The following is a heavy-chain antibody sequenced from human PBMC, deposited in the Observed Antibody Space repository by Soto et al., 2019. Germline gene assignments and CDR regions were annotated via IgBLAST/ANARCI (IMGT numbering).Heavy chain of an antibody. V-gene: IGHV3-11*06. CDR1: GFTFSDYY. J-gene: IGHJ4*02. D-gene: IGHD4-17*01. CDR2: ISSSSGYT. CDR3: AKEYGRLDY. Sequence: GGSLRLSCAASGFTFSDYYMSWIRQAPGKGLEWVSYISSSSGYTNYADSVKGRFTTSRDNAKNSLYLQMNSLRAEDTAVYYCAKEYGRLDYWGQGTLVTVSS.